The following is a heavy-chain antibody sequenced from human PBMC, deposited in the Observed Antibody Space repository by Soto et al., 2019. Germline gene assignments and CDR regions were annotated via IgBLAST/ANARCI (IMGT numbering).Heavy chain of an antibody. V-gene: IGHV3-33*01. CDR1: GFTFATYG. D-gene: IGHD3-22*01. J-gene: IGHJ4*02. Sequence: QVQLVESGGGVVQPGTSLRLSCAASGFTFATYGMHWVRQPPGKGLQWVAVTWYDGSENFYCDSVKGRFTISRDSSKNTLNLQMDSLTAEDTAVYYCATGFYSSSIDHWGQGTLVTVTS. CDR2: TWYDGSEN. CDR3: ATGFYSSSIDH.